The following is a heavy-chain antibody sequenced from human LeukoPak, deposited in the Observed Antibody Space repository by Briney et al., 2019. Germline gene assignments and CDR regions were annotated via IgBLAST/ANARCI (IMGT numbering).Heavy chain of an antibody. CDR1: GFTFSSYA. D-gene: IGHD3-3*01. V-gene: IGHV3-30-3*01. Sequence: PGGSLRLSCAASGFTFSSYAMHWVRQAPGKGLEWVAVISYDGSNKYYADSVKGRFTISRDNSKNTLYLQMNSLRAEDTAVYYCARDRPTYYDFWSGYSLDYYYYMDVWGKGTTVTVSS. CDR2: ISYDGSNK. CDR3: ARDRPTYYDFWSGYSLDYYYYMDV. J-gene: IGHJ6*03.